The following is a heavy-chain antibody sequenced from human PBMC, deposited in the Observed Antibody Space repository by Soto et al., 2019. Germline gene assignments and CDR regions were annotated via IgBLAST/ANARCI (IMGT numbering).Heavy chain of an antibody. CDR3: ARSKIAAAGTDFDY. V-gene: IGHV4-30-4*01. CDR2: IYYSGST. CDR1: GGSISSGDYY. Sequence: PSETLSLTCTVSGGSISSGDYYWSWIRQPPGKGLEWIGYIYYSGSTYYNPSLKSRVTISVDTSKNQFSLKLSSVTAADTAVYYCARSKIAAAGTDFDYWGQGTLVTVSS. J-gene: IGHJ4*02. D-gene: IGHD6-13*01.